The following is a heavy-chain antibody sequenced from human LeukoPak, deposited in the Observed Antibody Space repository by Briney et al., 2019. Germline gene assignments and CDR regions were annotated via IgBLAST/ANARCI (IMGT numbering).Heavy chain of an antibody. CDR2: MNPNSGNT. Sequence: ASVKVSCKASGYTFTSYAMNWVRQATGQGLEWMGWMNPNSGNTGYAQKFQGRVTMTRNTSISTAYMELSSLRSEDTAVYYCARALSRRTAQTLPYYFDYWGQGTLVTVSS. J-gene: IGHJ4*02. CDR1: GYTFTSYA. CDR3: ARALSRRTAQTLPYYFDY. V-gene: IGHV1-8*02. D-gene: IGHD2-2*01.